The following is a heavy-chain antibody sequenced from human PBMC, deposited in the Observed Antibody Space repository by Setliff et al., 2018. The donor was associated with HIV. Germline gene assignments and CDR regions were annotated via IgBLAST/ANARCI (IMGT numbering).Heavy chain of an antibody. V-gene: IGHV1-46*01. D-gene: IGHD1-26*01. CDR2: IDPSGERH. CDR3: AGDQTTMGDFDY. Sequence: ASVKVSCKASGYTFTSYDINWVRQAPGQGLEWMGIIDPSGERHTYAQKVQGRVIMTWDTSTSTVHMELSSLRSDDTAVYYCAGDQTTMGDFDYWGPGTLVTVSS. CDR1: GYTFTSYD. J-gene: IGHJ4*02.